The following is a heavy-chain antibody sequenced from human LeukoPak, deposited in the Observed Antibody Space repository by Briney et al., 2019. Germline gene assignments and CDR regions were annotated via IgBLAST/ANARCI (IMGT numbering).Heavy chain of an antibody. CDR1: GGTFSNYA. Sequence: ASVMVSCKASGGTFSNYAISWVRQAPGQGLEWMGGIIPIFGTANYAQKFQGRVTITTDESTSTVYMEVSSVRFEDTAVYYCAKDRASSSWSRDAFDIWGQGTVVTVSS. D-gene: IGHD6-13*01. V-gene: IGHV1-69*05. CDR3: AKDRASSSWSRDAFDI. J-gene: IGHJ3*02. CDR2: IIPIFGTA.